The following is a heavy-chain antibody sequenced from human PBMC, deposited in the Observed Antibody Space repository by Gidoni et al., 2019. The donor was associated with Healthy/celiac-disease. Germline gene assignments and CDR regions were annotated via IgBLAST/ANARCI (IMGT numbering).Heavy chain of an antibody. CDR1: GFTFSSYA. Sequence: EVQLLESGGGLVQPGGSLRLACAASGFTFSSYAMSWVRKAPGKGLEWVAAISGSGDSTYYADSVKGRLTISRDNSKNTLYLQMNSLRAEDTAVYYCAKDSGYSYRTPTDYWGQGTLVTVSS. J-gene: IGHJ4*02. CDR2: ISGSGDST. D-gene: IGHD5-18*01. V-gene: IGHV3-23*01. CDR3: AKDSGYSYRTPTDY.